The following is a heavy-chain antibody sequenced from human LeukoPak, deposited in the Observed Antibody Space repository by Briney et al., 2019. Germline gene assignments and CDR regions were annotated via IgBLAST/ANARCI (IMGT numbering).Heavy chain of an antibody. CDR2: VSSDGGTK. D-gene: IGHD3-10*01. J-gene: IGHJ4*02. Sequence: PGGSLRLSCTASKFTFSNYGMQWVRQAPGKGLEWVAVVSSDGGTKYYADSVKGRFTISRDNSRNTTYLQMNSLRAEDTAVYYCAKEYDSGGYGANFDYWGQGTLVTVSS. CDR1: KFTFSNYG. V-gene: IGHV3-30*18. CDR3: AKEYDSGGYGANFDY.